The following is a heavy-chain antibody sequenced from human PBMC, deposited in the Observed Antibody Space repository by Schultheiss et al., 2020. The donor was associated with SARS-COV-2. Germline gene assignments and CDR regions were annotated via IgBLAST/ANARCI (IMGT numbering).Heavy chain of an antibody. Sequence: SVKVSCKDSGGTFSSYAISWVRQAPGQGLEWMGGIIPIFGTANYAQKFQGRVTITADESTSTAYMELSSLRSEDTAVYYCARYDSSSVYYYYGMDVWGQGTTVTVSS. CDR3: ARYDSSSVYYYYGMDV. J-gene: IGHJ6*02. V-gene: IGHV1-69*13. CDR1: GGTFSSYA. D-gene: IGHD3-22*01. CDR2: IIPIFGTA.